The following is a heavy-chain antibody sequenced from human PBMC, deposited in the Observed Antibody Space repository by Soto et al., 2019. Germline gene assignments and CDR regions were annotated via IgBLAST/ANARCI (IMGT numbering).Heavy chain of an antibody. CDR2: IAGEGFST. V-gene: IGHV3-74*01. CDR1: GFTFSRYW. CDR3: IRDLMRVGC. D-gene: IGHD3-16*01. Sequence: EVQLVASGGGLVQPGGSLRLACAASGFTFSRYWMHWVRQAPGKGLVWVSRIAGEGFSTHYANSVKGRFTASRDNAKNTVSLQMSSRRAEKTAVYYCIRDLMRVGCGGPGTLVSVSS. J-gene: IGHJ4*02.